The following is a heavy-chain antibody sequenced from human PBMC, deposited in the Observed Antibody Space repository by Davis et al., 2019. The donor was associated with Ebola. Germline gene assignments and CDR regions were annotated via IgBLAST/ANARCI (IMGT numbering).Heavy chain of an antibody. D-gene: IGHD6-13*01. Sequence: ASVKVSCKASGYTFTSYGFNWVRQAPGQGLEWMGWVSAYNGHTIYEQKFQGRVTMTTETSTSTAYMELSRLRSDDTAVYYCARGSSSPYWGQGTLVTVSS. V-gene: IGHV1-18*01. CDR1: GYTFTSYG. CDR2: VSAYNGHT. J-gene: IGHJ4*02. CDR3: ARGSSSPY.